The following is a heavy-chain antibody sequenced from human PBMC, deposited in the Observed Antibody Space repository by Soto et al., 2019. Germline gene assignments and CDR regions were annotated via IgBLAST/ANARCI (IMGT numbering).Heavy chain of an antibody. CDR2: IYYSGST. Sequence: SETLSLTCTVSGGSISSYYWSWIRQPPGKGLEWIGYIYYSGSTNYNPSLKSRVTISVDTSKNQFSLKLSSVTAADTAVYYCARARHLGELSSPSCFDYWGQGTLVTVSS. CDR3: ARARHLGELSSPSCFDY. D-gene: IGHD3-16*02. V-gene: IGHV4-59*01. CDR1: GGSISSYY. J-gene: IGHJ4*02.